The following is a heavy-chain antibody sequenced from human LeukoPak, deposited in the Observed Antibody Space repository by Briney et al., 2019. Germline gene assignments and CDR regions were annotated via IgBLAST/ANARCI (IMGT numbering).Heavy chain of an antibody. CDR3: ARDRRVWYQAALDY. CDR1: GFTFSSYS. Sequence: GGSLRLSCAASGFTFSSYSMNWVRQAPGKGLEWVSYISSSSSTIYYADSVKGRFTISRDNAKNSLYLQMNSLRAEDTAVYYCARDRRVWYQAALDYWGQGTLVTVSS. CDR2: ISSSSSTI. J-gene: IGHJ4*02. V-gene: IGHV3-48*01. D-gene: IGHD2-2*01.